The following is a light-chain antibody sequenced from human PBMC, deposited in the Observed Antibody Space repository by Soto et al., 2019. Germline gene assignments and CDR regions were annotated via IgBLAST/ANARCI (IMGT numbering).Light chain of an antibody. CDR1: QNINRW. Sequence: DIQMTQSPSTLSASVGDRVTITCRASQNINRWLAWYQQRPGKAPNLLIHKASTLEAGVPSRFSGSASGTEFTLTISSLQPDDFAAYFCLQYNVYPLTFGGGTKVDIK. V-gene: IGKV1-5*03. J-gene: IGKJ4*01. CDR3: LQYNVYPLT. CDR2: KAS.